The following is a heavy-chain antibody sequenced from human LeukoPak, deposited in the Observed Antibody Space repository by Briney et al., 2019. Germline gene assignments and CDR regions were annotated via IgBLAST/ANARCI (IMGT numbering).Heavy chain of an antibody. J-gene: IGHJ3*02. CDR3: ARDLTGRQTTVTTWVFDAFDI. D-gene: IGHD4-17*01. Sequence: GASVKVSCKASGYTFTSYYMHWVRQAPGQGLEWMGIINPSGGSTSYAQKFQGRVTMTRDTSTSTVYMELSSLRAEDTAVYYCARDLTGRQTTVTTWVFDAFDIRGPGTMVTVSS. CDR1: GYTFTSYY. V-gene: IGHV1-46*01. CDR2: INPSGGST.